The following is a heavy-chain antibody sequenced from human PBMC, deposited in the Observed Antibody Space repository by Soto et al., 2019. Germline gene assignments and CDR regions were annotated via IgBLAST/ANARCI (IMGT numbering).Heavy chain of an antibody. Sequence: ASVKVSCKASGYTFTSYGISWVRQAPGQGLEWMGWISAYNGNTNYAQKLQGRVTMTTDTSTSTAYMELRSLRPDDTAVYYCARDRVVYSSSSGSYYYSGMDVWGQGTTVTVSS. J-gene: IGHJ6*02. CDR3: ARDRVVYSSSSGSYYYSGMDV. V-gene: IGHV1-18*01. CDR1: GYTFTSYG. CDR2: ISAYNGNT. D-gene: IGHD6-6*01.